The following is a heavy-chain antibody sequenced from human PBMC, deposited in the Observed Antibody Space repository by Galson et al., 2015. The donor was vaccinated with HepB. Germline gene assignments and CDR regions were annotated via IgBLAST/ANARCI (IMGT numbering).Heavy chain of an antibody. Sequence: SVKVSCKASGYTFTSYAMHWVRQAPGQRLEWMGWINAGNGNTKYSQKFQGRVTITRDTSASTAYMELSSLRSEDTAVYYCARPLWEYYYGSGPRAFDIWGQGTMVTVSS. CDR3: ARPLWEYYYGSGPRAFDI. CDR2: INAGNGNT. CDR1: GYTFTSYA. V-gene: IGHV1-3*01. J-gene: IGHJ3*02. D-gene: IGHD3-10*01.